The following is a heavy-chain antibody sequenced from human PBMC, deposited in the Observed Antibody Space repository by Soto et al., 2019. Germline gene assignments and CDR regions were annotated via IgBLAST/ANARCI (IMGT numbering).Heavy chain of an antibody. CDR2: IIPIFGTA. CDR3: ARDGPGGKGFDY. CDR1: GGTFSSYA. V-gene: IGHV1-69*13. J-gene: IGHJ4*02. Sequence: ASVKVSCKASGGTFSSYAISWVRQAPGQGLEWMGGIIPIFGTANYAQKFQGRVTITADESTSTAYMELSSLRSEDTAVYYCARDGPGGKGFDYWGQGTLVTVSS.